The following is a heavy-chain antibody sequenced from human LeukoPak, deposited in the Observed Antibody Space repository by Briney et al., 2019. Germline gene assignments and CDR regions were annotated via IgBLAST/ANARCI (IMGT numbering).Heavy chain of an antibody. V-gene: IGHV1-18*01. CDR2: VSVYNGNT. D-gene: IGHD6-19*01. CDR3: ARYSSGWYQYNWFDP. Sequence: ASVKVSCKASGYIFTSYGISWVRQAPGQGLEWMGWVSVYNGNTNYAQRFQGRVTMTTDTSTSTAYMELRSLRSDDTAVYYCARYSSGWYQYNWFDPWGQGTLVTVSS. CDR1: GYIFTSYG. J-gene: IGHJ5*02.